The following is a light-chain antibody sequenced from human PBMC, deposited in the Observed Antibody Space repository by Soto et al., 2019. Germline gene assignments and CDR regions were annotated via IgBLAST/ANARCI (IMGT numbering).Light chain of an antibody. CDR3: QQVKSYPRT. CDR2: EES. V-gene: IGKV1-9*01. Sequence: DIHFIQSPSSLSASVGDRVTIACRASQAITNNLAWYQQKPGNPPKLLIYEESTLHSGVPSRFSGRKVGTQFILTIDSLQPEDFATYYCQQVKSYPRTLGGGTKLDIK. J-gene: IGKJ4*01. CDR1: QAITNN.